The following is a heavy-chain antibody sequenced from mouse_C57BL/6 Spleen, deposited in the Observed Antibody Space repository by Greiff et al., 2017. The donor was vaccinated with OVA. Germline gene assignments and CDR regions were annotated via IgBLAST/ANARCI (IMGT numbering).Heavy chain of an antibody. J-gene: IGHJ1*03. D-gene: IGHD3-2*02. V-gene: IGHV1-76*01. CDR3: VTAQAPYWYFDV. Sequence: VQLQQSGAELVRPGASVKLSCKASGYTFTDYYINWVKQRPGQGLEWIARIYPGSGNTYYNEKFKGKATLTAEKSSSTAYMQLSSLTSEDAAVYFCVTAQAPYWYFDVWGTGTTVTVSS. CDR1: GYTFTDYY. CDR2: IYPGSGNT.